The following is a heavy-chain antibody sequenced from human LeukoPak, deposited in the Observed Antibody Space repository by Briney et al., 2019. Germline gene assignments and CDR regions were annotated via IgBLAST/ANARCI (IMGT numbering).Heavy chain of an antibody. CDR1: GGTFSSYA. J-gene: IGHJ4*02. Sequence: SVKVSCKASGGTFSSYAISWVRQAPGQGLEWMGGIIPIFGTANYARKFQGRVTITADESTSTAYMELSSLRSEDTAVYYCARREPGYYDSSGYYYDYWGQGTLVTVSS. CDR3: ARREPGYYDSSGYYYDY. D-gene: IGHD3-22*01. V-gene: IGHV1-69*13. CDR2: IIPIFGTA.